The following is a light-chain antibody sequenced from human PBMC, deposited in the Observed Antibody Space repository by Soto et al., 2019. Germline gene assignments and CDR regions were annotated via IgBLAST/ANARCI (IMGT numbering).Light chain of an antibody. CDR2: GAS. CDR1: QSVNSN. CDR3: QQYNNWPFT. J-gene: IGKJ3*01. V-gene: IGKV3-15*01. Sequence: EIMMTQSPVTLSVSPGERATLSCRASQSVNSNLAWYQQKPGQAPRLLIYGASTRATGIPASFIGNGSGTEFTFTASSLQPEDFAVYYCQQYNNWPFTFGPGTKVDIK.